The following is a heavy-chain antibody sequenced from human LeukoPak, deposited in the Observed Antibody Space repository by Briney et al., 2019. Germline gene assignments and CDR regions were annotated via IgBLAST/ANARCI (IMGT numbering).Heavy chain of an antibody. V-gene: IGHV4-39*07. J-gene: IGHJ4*02. D-gene: IGHD3-16*02. CDR2: INHSGST. Sequence: SPSETLSLTCTVSGGSISSGSHHWGWFRQSPGKGLEWIGEINHSGSTNYNPSLKSRVTISVDTSKNQFSLKLSSVTAADTAVYYCARTKAFYYDYVWGSYLRPYYFDYWGQGTLVTVSS. CDR3: ARTKAFYYDYVWGSYLRPYYFDY. CDR1: GGSISSGSHH.